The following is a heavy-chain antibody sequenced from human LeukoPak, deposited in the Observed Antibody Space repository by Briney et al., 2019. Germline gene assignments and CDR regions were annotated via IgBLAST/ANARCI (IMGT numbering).Heavy chain of an antibody. V-gene: IGHV3-7*01. CDR1: GFTFTTSW. CDR3: ARGAWYYIY. J-gene: IGHJ4*02. CDR2: IKPDGSEK. D-gene: IGHD6-19*01. Sequence: PGGSLRLSCAPSGFTFTTSWMSWVRQAPGKGLEWLANIKPDGSEKNYVDSVRGRFTISRDNAKNSLYLEMNSLRAEDTAVYYCARGAWYYIYWDQGTLVSVSS.